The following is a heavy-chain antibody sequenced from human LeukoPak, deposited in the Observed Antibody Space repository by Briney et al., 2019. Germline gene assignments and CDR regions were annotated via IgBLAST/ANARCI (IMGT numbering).Heavy chain of an antibody. CDR1: GFPLSSYA. CDR2: TSSSDAST. V-gene: IGHV3-23*01. J-gene: IGHJ4*02. D-gene: IGHD2-21*01. Sequence: HPGGSLRLSCAASGFPLSSYAMSWVRQAPGKGLEWVSATSSSDASTYYADSVRGRFTISRDNSKNTLYLQMNSLRLEDAAVYFCARAPVTSCRGTYCYPFDYWGQGTQVTVSS. CDR3: ARAPVTSCRGTYCYPFDY.